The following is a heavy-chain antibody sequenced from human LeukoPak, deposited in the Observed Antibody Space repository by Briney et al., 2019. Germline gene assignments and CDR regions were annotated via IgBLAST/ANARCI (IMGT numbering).Heavy chain of an antibody. V-gene: IGHV3-21*01. J-gene: IGHJ4*02. CDR3: ARARHIAAADTAY. D-gene: IGHD6-13*01. CDR1: GFTFSSYS. CDR2: ISSSSSYI. Sequence: GGSLRLSCAASGFTFSSYSMNWVRQAPGKGLEWVSSISSSSSYIYYADSVKGRFTISRDNAKNSLYLQMNSLRAEDTAVYYCARARHIAAADTAYWGQGALVTVSS.